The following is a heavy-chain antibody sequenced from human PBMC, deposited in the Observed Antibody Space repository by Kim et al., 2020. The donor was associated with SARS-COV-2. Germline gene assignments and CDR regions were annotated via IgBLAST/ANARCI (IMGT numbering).Heavy chain of an antibody. V-gene: IGHV1-18*01. J-gene: IGHJ2*01. CDR3: ARDGYFDL. Sequence: NGNPNYAQTLQGRVTMTTDTSTSTADMELRSLRSDDTAIYYCARDGYFDLWGRGTLVTVSS. CDR2: NGNP.